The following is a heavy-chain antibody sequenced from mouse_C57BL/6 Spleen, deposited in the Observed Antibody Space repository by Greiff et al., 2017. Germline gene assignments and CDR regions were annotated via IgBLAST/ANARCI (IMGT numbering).Heavy chain of an antibody. J-gene: IGHJ3*01. CDR2: IDPETGGT. Sequence: QVQLKQSGAELVRPGASVTLSCKASGYTFTDYEMHWVKQTPVHGLEWIGAIDPETGGTAYNQKFKGKAILTADKSSSTAYMELRSLTSEDSAVYYCTRSDGSSFADWGQGTLVTVSA. CDR1: GYTFTDYE. CDR3: TRSDGSSFAD. D-gene: IGHD1-1*01. V-gene: IGHV1-15*01.